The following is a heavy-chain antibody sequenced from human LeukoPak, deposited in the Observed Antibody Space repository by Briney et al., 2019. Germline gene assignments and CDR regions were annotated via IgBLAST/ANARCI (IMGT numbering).Heavy chain of an antibody. D-gene: IGHD3-9*01. CDR1: GGSISSYY. CDR2: IYYSGST. V-gene: IGHV4-59*01. CDR3: ARVRYCDWLVMDV. Sequence: SETLSLTCTVSGGSISSYYWSWIRQPPGKGLEWIGYIYYSGSTNYNPSLKSRVTISVDTSKNHFSLKLSSVTAADTAVYYWARVRYCDWLVMDVWGEGTTVTVSS. J-gene: IGHJ6*04.